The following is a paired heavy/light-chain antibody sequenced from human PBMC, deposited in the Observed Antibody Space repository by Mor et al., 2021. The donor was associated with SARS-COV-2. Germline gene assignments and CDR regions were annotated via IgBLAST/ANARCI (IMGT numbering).Heavy chain of an antibody. CDR2: IYYSGST. D-gene: IGHD2-15*01. J-gene: IGHJ3*02. V-gene: IGHV4-39*01. CDR1: GGSISSSSYY. Sequence: QLQLQESGPGLVKPSETLSLTCTVSGGSISSSSYYWGWIRQPPGKGLEWIGSIYYSGSTYYNPSLKSRVTISVDTSKNQFSLKLSSVTAADTAVYYCARRDIVVVVAALRFDAFDIWGQGTMVTVSS. CDR3: ARRDIVVVVAALRFDAFDI.
Light chain of an antibody. J-gene: IGKJ3*01. V-gene: IGKV1-5*03. CDR1: QSISSW. CDR2: KAS. Sequence: DIQMTQSPSTLSASVGDRVTITCRASQSISSWLAWYQQKPGKAPKLLIYKASSLESGVPSRFSGSGSGTEFTLTISSLQPDDFATYYCQQYNSYSTFGPGTKVDIK. CDR3: QQYNSYST.